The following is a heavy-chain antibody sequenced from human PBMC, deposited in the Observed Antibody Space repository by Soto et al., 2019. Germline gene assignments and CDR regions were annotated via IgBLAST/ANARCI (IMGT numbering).Heavy chain of an antibody. V-gene: IGHV3-23*01. D-gene: IGHD2-15*01. CDR2: ISGSGGST. J-gene: IGHJ4*02. Sequence: PGGSLRLSCAASGFTFSSYAMSWVRQAPGKGLEWVSAISGSGGSTYYADSVKGRFTISRDNSKNTLYLQMNSLRAEDTAVYYCAKTYCSGGSCYYGFDYWGQGTLVTVSS. CDR1: GFTFSSYA. CDR3: AKTYCSGGSCYYGFDY.